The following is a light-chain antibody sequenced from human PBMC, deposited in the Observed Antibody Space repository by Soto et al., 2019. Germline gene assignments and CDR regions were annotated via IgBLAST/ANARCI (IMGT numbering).Light chain of an antibody. CDR3: QQYGNSTRT. CDR1: NSGTENY. V-gene: IGKV3-20*01. Sequence: IVVTQSPGTLSLSPGERATLSXRASNSGTENYLAWYQQKPGXAPSLXXPGXSSRVTGIPERLSGSGSGTDFTLPISRLDPEDFAVYFCQQYGNSTRTFGQGTKVDIK. J-gene: IGKJ1*01. CDR2: GXS.